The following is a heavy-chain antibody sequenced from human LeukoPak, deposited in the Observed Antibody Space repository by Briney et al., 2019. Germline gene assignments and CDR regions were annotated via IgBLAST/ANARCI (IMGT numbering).Heavy chain of an antibody. J-gene: IGHJ4*02. D-gene: IGHD1-26*01. Sequence: GGSLRLSCVAFGFTFTNYAMSWVRQTPGKGLEWVSFISGSGSSTYYADSVRGRFTISRDNSKNALYLLMNNLRAEDTAIYYCATEWYTGTSLHYTYWGQGTLVTVSS. CDR2: ISGSGSST. CDR3: ATEWYTGTSLHYTY. CDR1: GFTFTNYA. V-gene: IGHV3-23*01.